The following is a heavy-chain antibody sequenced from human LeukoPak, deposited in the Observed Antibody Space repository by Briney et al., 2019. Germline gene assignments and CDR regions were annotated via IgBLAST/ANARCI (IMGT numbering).Heavy chain of an antibody. CDR1: GFTFSSYS. Sequence: GGSLRLSCAASGFTFSSYSMNWVRQAPGKGLEWVSSISSSSSYIYYADSVKGRFTISRDSSKNTLYLQMNNLKAEDTAVYYCTTSPAVASWGQGTLVTVSS. J-gene: IGHJ5*02. CDR2: ISSSSSYI. D-gene: IGHD4-23*01. CDR3: TTSPAVAS. V-gene: IGHV3-21*04.